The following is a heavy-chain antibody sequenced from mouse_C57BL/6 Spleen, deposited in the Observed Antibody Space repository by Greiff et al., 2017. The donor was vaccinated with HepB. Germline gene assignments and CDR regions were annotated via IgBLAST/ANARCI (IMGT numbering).Heavy chain of an antibody. CDR1: GYAFSSYW. CDR3: ARPLYYYGSSPDY. V-gene: IGHV1-80*01. J-gene: IGHJ2*01. CDR2: IYPGDGDT. Sequence: VQLVESGAELVKPGASVKISCKASGYAFSSYWMNWVKQRPGKGLEWIGQIYPGDGDTNYNGKFKGKATLTADKSSSTAYMQLSSLTSEDSAVYFCARPLYYYGSSPDYWGQGTTLTVSS. D-gene: IGHD1-1*01.